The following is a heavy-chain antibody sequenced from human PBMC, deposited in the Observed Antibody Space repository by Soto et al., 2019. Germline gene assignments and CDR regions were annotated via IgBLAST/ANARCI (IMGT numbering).Heavy chain of an antibody. V-gene: IGHV4-31*03. J-gene: IGHJ6*02. CDR3: ARGTGYYDSSGYYFRLDYYYGMDV. D-gene: IGHD3-22*01. CDR2: IYYSGSN. CDR1: GGSISSGGYY. Sequence: PSETLSLTCTVSGGSISSGGYYWSWIRQHPGKGLEWIGYIYYSGSNNYNPSLKSRVTISVDTSKNQFSLKLSSVTAADTAVYYCARGTGYYDSSGYYFRLDYYYGMDVWGQGTTVTVSS.